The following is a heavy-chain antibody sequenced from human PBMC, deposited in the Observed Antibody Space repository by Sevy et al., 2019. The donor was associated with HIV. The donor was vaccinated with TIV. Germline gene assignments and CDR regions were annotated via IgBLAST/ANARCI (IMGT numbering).Heavy chain of an antibody. D-gene: IGHD3-22*01. CDR3: ARAGYYDSSGYYPLYYGMDV. Sequence: GASVKVSCKASGYTFTSYGISWVRQAPGQGLEWMGWISAYNGNTNYAQKLQGRVTMTTDTSTSTAYMELRSLRSDDTAVYYCARAGYYDSSGYYPLYYGMDVWGQGTTVTVSS. V-gene: IGHV1-18*04. CDR2: ISAYNGNT. CDR1: GYTFTSYG. J-gene: IGHJ6*02.